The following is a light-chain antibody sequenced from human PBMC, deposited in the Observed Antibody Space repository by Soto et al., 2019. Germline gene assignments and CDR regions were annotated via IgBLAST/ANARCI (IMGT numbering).Light chain of an antibody. J-gene: IGKJ5*01. CDR1: QSVNNY. CDR3: KQRTIWPPIP. V-gene: IGKV3-11*01. CDR2: DAS. Sequence: EIVWTQFPPTLSLSPGERATLSCRASQSVNNYLAWYQQKPGQAPRLLVYDASNTATGVPARFSGSGSGTDFTLTISSLEPEDSAVYYCKQRTIWPPIPFGQRTRLEIK.